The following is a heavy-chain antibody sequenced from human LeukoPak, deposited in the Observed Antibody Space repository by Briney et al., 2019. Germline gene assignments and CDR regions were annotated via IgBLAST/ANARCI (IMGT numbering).Heavy chain of an antibody. CDR2: FDPEDGET. J-gene: IGHJ4*02. V-gene: IGHV1-24*01. CDR3: ATEGLSGAAAGTFDY. Sequence: ASVKVSCKVSGYTLTELSMHWVRQAPGKGLEWMGGFDPEDGETTYAQKFQGRVTMTEDTSTDTAYMELSSLRSEDTAVYYCATEGLSGAAAGTFDYWGQGTLVTVSS. D-gene: IGHD6-13*01. CDR1: GYTLTELS.